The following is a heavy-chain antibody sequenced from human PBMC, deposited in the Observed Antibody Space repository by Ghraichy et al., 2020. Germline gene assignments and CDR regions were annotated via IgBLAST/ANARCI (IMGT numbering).Heavy chain of an antibody. J-gene: IGHJ4*02. CDR3: ARDTAVPPHDFDY. Sequence: GGSLRLSCAASGFTFSSYWMSWVRQAPGKGLEWVANIMQDVSEKYYVASVQGRFTISSDNAKESLYLQMTSLRADDTAVYYCARDTAVPPHDFDYWGQGTLVTVSS. CDR1: GFTFSSYW. V-gene: IGHV3-7*01. D-gene: IGHD5-18*01. CDR2: IMQDVSEK.